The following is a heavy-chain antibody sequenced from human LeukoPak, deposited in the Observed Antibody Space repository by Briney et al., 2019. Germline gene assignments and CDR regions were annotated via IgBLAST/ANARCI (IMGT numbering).Heavy chain of an antibody. CDR1: GFTVSSNY. CDR3: ARVPDSSGYYFDY. CDR2: IYSGGGT. J-gene: IGHJ4*02. D-gene: IGHD3-22*01. Sequence: GGSLRLSCAASGFTVSSNYMSWVRQAPGKVLEWVSVIYSGGGTYYADSVKGRFTISRDNSKNTLYLQMNSLRAEDTAVYYCARVPDSSGYYFDYWGQGTLVTVSS. V-gene: IGHV3-66*01.